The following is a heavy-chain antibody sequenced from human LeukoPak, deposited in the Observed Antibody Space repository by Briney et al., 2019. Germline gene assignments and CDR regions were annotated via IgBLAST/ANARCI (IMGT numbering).Heavy chain of an antibody. J-gene: IGHJ4*02. Sequence: SETLSLTCAVYGGSFSGYYWSWIRQPPGKGLEWIGEINHSGSTNYNPSLKSRVTISVDTSKNQFSLKLSSVTAADTAVYYCARGRPGIAAAGTWYPFDYWGQGTLATVSS. D-gene: IGHD6-13*01. V-gene: IGHV4-34*01. CDR1: GGSFSGYY. CDR3: ARGRPGIAAAGTWYPFDY. CDR2: INHSGST.